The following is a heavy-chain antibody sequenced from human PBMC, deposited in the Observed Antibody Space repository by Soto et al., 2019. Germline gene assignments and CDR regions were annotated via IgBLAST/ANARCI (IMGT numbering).Heavy chain of an antibody. CDR3: AKERRIQLWLMRDYYYGMDV. CDR1: GFTFSSYW. D-gene: IGHD5-18*01. V-gene: IGHV3-7*01. Sequence: GWSLRLSCAASGFTFSSYWMSWVRQAPGKGLEWVANIKQDGSENYYVDSVRGRFTISRDNAKNSLYLQMNSLRAEDTAVYYCAKERRIQLWLMRDYYYGMDVWGQGTTVTVSS. CDR2: IKQDGSEN. J-gene: IGHJ6*02.